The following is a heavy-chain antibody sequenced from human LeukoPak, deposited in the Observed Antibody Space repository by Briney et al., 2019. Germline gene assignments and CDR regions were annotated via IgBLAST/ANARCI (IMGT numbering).Heavy chain of an antibody. V-gene: IGHV3-66*02. D-gene: IGHD1-26*01. CDR3: ARVGPHTSYAMDV. Sequence: PGGSLRLSCAASGFTVSNNYMNWVRQAPGKGLEWVSVINTGGTTQYADSVKGRCTISRDTSKNMLYLQMSSLPTEDTAVYYCARVGPHTSYAMDVWGQGTTVTVSS. J-gene: IGHJ6*02. CDR2: INTGGTT. CDR1: GFTVSNNY.